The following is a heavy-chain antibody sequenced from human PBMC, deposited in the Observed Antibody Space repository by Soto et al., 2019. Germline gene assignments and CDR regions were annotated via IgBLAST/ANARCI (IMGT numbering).Heavy chain of an antibody. D-gene: IGHD3-10*01. Sequence: ASLKVSCKASGYTFTSYAMHWVRQAPGQRLEWMGWINAGNGNTKYSQKFQGRVTITRDTSASTAYMELSSLRSEDTAVYYCARDGLGMVRGVTYHYYSYGMDVWGQGTTVTLSS. CDR2: INAGNGNT. J-gene: IGHJ6*02. CDR3: ARDGLGMVRGVTYHYYSYGMDV. CDR1: GYTFTSYA. V-gene: IGHV1-3*01.